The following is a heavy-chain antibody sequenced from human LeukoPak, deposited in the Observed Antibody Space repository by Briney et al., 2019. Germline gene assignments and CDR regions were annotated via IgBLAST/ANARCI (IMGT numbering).Heavy chain of an antibody. CDR2: IYYSGST. D-gene: IGHD2-2*01. CDR3: AGSNIVVVPAAPYYYYYMDV. J-gene: IGHJ6*03. Sequence: SETLSLTCTVSGGSISSYYWSWIRQPPGKGLEWIGYIYYSGSTNYNPSLKSRVTISVDTSKNQFSLKLSSVTAADTAVYYCAGSNIVVVPAAPYYYYYMDVWGKGTTVTISS. V-gene: IGHV4-59*01. CDR1: GGSISSYY.